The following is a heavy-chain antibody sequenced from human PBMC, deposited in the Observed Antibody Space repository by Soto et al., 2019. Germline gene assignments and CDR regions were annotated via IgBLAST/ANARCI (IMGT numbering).Heavy chain of an antibody. CDR2: FDPEDGET. V-gene: IGHV1-24*01. Sequence: ASVKVSCKVSGYTLTELSMHWVRQAPGKGLEWMGGFDPEDGETIYAQKFQGRVTMTEDTSTDTAYMELSSLRSEDTAVYYCATHIVVVPAAMWYNWFDPWGQGTLVTVSS. J-gene: IGHJ5*02. CDR1: GYTLTELS. CDR3: ATHIVVVPAAMWYNWFDP. D-gene: IGHD2-2*01.